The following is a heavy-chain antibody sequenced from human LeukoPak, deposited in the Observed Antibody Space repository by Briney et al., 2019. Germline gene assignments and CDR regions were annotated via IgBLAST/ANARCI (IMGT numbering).Heavy chain of an antibody. Sequence: SETLSLTCTVSGGSISSGSYYWSWIRQPAGKGLEWIGRIYTSGSTNYNPSLKSRVTISVDTSKNQFSLKLSSVTAAHTAVYYCARDEKASLIVWPYYWGQGTLVTVSS. J-gene: IGHJ4*02. CDR2: IYTSGST. D-gene: IGHD2-15*01. CDR3: ARDEKASLIVWPYY. CDR1: GGSISSGSYY. V-gene: IGHV4-61*02.